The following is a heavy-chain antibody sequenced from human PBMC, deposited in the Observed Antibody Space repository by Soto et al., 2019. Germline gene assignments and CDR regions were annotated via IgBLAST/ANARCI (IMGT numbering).Heavy chain of an antibody. CDR3: ARDISSGRYFDF. V-gene: IGHV1-46*01. CDR1: GYTFTSYY. J-gene: IGHJ4*02. Sequence: QVQLVQSGAEVKKPGASVKVSCKASGYTFTSYYMLWVRQAPGQGLEWMGIINPSGGSTSYAQKFQGRVTMTRDTSTSTVYMERSSLRYEDTAVYYCARDISSGRYFDFWGQGTLVTVSS. CDR2: INPSGGST. D-gene: IGHD6-25*01.